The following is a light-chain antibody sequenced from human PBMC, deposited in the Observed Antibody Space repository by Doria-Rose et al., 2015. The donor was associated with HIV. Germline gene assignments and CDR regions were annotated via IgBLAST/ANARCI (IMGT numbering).Light chain of an antibody. CDR2: DGS. Sequence: TQSPGTLSLSPGERAPLSCRASQSFSSTYLAWYQQTPGQAPSLLIYDGSTRATGIPDRFSASGSGTDFTLTINRLEHEDFALYYCHQYGTSWTFGQGTKVEI. CDR3: HQYGTSWT. V-gene: IGKV3-20*01. J-gene: IGKJ1*01. CDR1: QSFSSTY.